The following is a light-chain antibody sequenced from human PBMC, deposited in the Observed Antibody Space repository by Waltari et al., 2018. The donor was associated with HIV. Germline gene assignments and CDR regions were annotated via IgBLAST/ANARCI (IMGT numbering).Light chain of an antibody. Sequence: SYELTQPPSASVSPGQTARITCSGDALPNQYAYWYQQKPGQAPVLVIYKDSERPSGIPERFSGSSSGTTVTLTISGVQAEDETDYYCQSADSSGNYQVFGGGTKLTVL. V-gene: IGLV3-25*03. J-gene: IGLJ3*02. CDR1: ALPNQY. CDR3: QSADSSGNYQV. CDR2: KDS.